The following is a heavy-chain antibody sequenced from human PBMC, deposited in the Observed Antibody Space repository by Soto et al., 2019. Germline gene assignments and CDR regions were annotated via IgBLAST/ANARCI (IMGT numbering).Heavy chain of an antibody. V-gene: IGHV4-34*01. D-gene: IGHD2-8*02. CDR3: ARDKITGLFDY. J-gene: IGHJ4*02. Sequence: QVQLQQWGAGLLKPSETLSLTCAVYGGSFSGYYWTWIRQPPGTGLEWIGEINHSGSTNYNPSLKSRVTRSVDASTNQFSLKLTSVTAADTAGYYCARDKITGLFDYWGQGTLVTVSS. CDR1: GGSFSGYY. CDR2: INHSGST.